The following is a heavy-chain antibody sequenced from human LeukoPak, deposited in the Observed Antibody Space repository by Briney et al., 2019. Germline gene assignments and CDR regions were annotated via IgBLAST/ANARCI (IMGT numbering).Heavy chain of an antibody. CDR1: GGSISSSSYY. CDR3: ARGEADYYDSSGSWYFDY. V-gene: IGHV4-39*07. D-gene: IGHD3-22*01. CDR2: INHSGST. J-gene: IGHJ4*02. Sequence: SETLSLTCTVSGGSISSSSYYWGWIRQPPGKGLEWIGEINHSGSTNYNPSLKSRVTISVDTSKNQFSLKLSSVTAADTAVHYCARGEADYYDSSGSWYFDYWGQGTLVTVSS.